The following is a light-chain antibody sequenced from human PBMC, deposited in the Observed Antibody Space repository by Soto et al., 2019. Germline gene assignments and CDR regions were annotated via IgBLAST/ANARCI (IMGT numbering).Light chain of an antibody. V-gene: IGKV3-15*01. J-gene: IGKJ4*01. CDR2: GAS. Sequence: ETVMTQSPVTLSVSPGERVTLSCRASQSVSTNLAWYQHKPGQAPRFLIYGASTRATGIPARFSGSGSGTEFTLTITSLQSEDSAVYYCQQYNDLLTFGGGTRVEIK. CDR1: QSVSTN. CDR3: QQYNDLLT.